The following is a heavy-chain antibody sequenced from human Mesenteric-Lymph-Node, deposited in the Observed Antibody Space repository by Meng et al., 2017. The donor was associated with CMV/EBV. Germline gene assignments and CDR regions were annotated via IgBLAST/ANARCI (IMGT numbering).Heavy chain of an antibody. V-gene: IGHV3-33*06. CDR1: GVTFRSNA. D-gene: IGHD6-13*01. J-gene: IGHJ4*02. CDR3: AKDGGGSSWDGFFDY. CDR2: IWVDESNK. Sequence: SGVTFRSNARHWVRQDPGKGLEWVAIIWVDESNKYYADSVKGRFTISRDNSKNTLYLQMNSLRGEDTAVYYCAKDGGGSSWDGFFDYWGQGTLVTVSS.